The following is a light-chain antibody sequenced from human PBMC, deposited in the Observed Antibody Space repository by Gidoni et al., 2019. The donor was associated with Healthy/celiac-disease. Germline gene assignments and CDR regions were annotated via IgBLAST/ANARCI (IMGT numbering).Light chain of an antibody. J-gene: IGKJ4*01. Sequence: DIVMTQSPDSLAVSLVERATINCKSSQSALYSSNNKNYLAWYQQKPGQPPQLIIYWASTRESGVPDRFSGSGSGTDFTLTISSLQAEDVAVYYCQQYYSTPPTFXGXTKVEIK. V-gene: IGKV4-1*01. CDR1: QSALYSSNNKNY. CDR3: QQYYSTPPT. CDR2: WAS.